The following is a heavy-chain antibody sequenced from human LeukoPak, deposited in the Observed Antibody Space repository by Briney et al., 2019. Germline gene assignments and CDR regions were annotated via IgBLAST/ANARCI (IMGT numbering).Heavy chain of an antibody. J-gene: IGHJ4*02. CDR3: VRAIVVVPAAQVGY. Sequence: GGSLRLSCSASGFTFSSYAMHWVRQAPGKGLEYVSAISSNGGSTYYADSAKGRFTISRDNSKNTLYLQMSSLRAEDTAVYYCVRAIVVVPAAQVGYWGQGTLVTVSS. CDR2: ISSNGGST. CDR1: GFTFSSYA. V-gene: IGHV3-64D*06. D-gene: IGHD2-2*01.